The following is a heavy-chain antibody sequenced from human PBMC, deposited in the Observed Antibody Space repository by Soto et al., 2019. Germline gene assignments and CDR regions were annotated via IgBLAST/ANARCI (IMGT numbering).Heavy chain of an antibody. J-gene: IGHJ6*02. CDR2: ISYDGSNK. Sequence: QVQLVESGGGVVQPGRSLRLSCAASGFTFSSYGMHWVRQAQGKGLEWVAVISYDGSNKYYADSVKGRITISRDNSKNTRYLEMNSLRGEDPAVYYCAKEPYYYGSGRRNYGIDVWGQGTTVPVSS. CDR1: GFTFSSYG. V-gene: IGHV3-30*18. D-gene: IGHD3-10*01. CDR3: AKEPYYYGSGRRNYGIDV.